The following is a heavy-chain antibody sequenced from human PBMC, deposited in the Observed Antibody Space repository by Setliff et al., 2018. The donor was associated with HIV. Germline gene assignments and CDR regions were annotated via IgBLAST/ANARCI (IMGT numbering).Heavy chain of an antibody. CDR1: GVSINTYY. CDR3: ASASLAAAGTGVRSRHFDF. J-gene: IGHJ4*02. V-gene: IGHV4-59*01. D-gene: IGHD6-13*01. CDR2: IYNGGNT. Sequence: SETLSLTCSVSGVSINTYYWSWIRQPPGKGLEWFGYIYNGGNTNYNPSLESRVSMSLDTSKNQFSLKLTSVTAADTAVYYCASASLAAAGTGVRSRHFDFWGQGTLVTVSS.